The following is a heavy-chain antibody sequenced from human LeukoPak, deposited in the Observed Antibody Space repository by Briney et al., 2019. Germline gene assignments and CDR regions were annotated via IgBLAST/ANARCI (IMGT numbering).Heavy chain of an antibody. CDR3: AKDSPPTSEWLPDY. V-gene: IGHV3-30*02. CDR1: GFTFRSYG. Sequence: PGGSLRLSCVGSGFTFRSYGMHWVRQAPGKGPEWVAFIRHDGSKKFYADSVKGRFTISRDNSQNTLYLQVDSLRVDDTAVYYCAKDSPPTSEWLPDYWGQGTLVTISS. CDR2: IRHDGSKK. D-gene: IGHD5-12*01. J-gene: IGHJ4*02.